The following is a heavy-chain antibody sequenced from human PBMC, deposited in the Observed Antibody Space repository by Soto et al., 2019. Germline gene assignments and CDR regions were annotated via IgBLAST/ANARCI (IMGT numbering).Heavy chain of an antibody. V-gene: IGHV3-21*01. CDR3: ARPDRIFYYMDV. J-gene: IGHJ6*03. CDR2: ITSNNI. CDR1: GFTFSAYS. Sequence: EVQLVESGGGLVKPGGSLRLSCETSGFTFSAYSMNWVRQAPGRGLEFVSSITSNNIYYADSVRGRFTISRDNAKNSLYLQMTSLREDDTAVYYCARPDRIFYYMDVCGKGTTVTVSS.